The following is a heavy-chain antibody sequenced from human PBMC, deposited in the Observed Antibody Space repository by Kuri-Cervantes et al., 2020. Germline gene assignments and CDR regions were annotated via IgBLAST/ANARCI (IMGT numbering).Heavy chain of an antibody. J-gene: IGHJ6*02. D-gene: IGHD6-13*01. Sequence: SVKVSFKASGFTFTSSAVQWVRQARGQRLEWIGWIVVGSGNTNYAQKFQERVTITRDMSTSTAYMELRSLRSDDTAVYYCARGYSSSWYGWDYGMDVWGQGTTVTVSS. CDR1: GFTFTSSA. V-gene: IGHV1-58*01. CDR2: IVVGSGNT. CDR3: ARGYSSSWYGWDYGMDV.